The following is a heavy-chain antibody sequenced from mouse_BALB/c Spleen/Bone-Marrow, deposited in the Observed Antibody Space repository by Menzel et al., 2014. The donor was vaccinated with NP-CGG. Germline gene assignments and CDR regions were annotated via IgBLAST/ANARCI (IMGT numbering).Heavy chain of an antibody. V-gene: IGHV1-9*01. CDR2: ILPGSGST. CDR3: ARHHRYAYYFDD. D-gene: IGHD2-14*01. CDR1: GYTFSSYW. J-gene: IGHJ2*01. Sequence: LVESGAELMKPGASVRISCKATGYTFSSYWIEWVKQRPGHGLEWIGEILPGSGSTNYSEKFKGKATFTADTSSNTAYMQFNSLTSEDSAVYYCARHHRYAYYFDDWGQGTTLTVSS.